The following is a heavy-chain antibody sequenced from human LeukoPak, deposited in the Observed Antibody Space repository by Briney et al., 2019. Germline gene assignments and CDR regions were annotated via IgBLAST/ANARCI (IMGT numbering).Heavy chain of an antibody. CDR1: GSSLTKIS. D-gene: IGHD3-10*01. CDR2: FGPQVGET. Sequence: ASVKVSRKVSGSSLTKISIDWVRQAPGKGLECMGTFGPQVGETIHAQKLQGRLKMTADTSTDTAYMEINSLQSEDTAVYYCATGAMVYEYWGQGTLVTVSS. CDR3: ATGAMVYEY. V-gene: IGHV1-24*01. J-gene: IGHJ4*02.